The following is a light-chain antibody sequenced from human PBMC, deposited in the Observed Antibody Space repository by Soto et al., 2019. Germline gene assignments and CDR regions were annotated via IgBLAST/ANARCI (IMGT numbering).Light chain of an antibody. Sequence: DIQLTQSPSFLSASVGDRVTITCRASQDINTYLAWYQQKPGKAPKLLTFAASTLQNGVPSRFSGCGSGTEFTVTITSLQPEDFATYYCQQRKSYPITFGQGTRLEIK. V-gene: IGKV1-9*01. CDR1: QDINTY. CDR2: AAS. CDR3: QQRKSYPIT. J-gene: IGKJ5*01.